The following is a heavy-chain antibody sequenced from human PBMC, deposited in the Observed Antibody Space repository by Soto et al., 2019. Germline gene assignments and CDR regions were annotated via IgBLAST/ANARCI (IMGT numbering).Heavy chain of an antibody. CDR3: ARGLLYATTYFDY. V-gene: IGHV1-69*06. D-gene: IGHD2-8*01. CDR1: GDTFTTNS. Sequence: QVQRVQSGAEVKKPGSSVKVSCKASGDTFTTNSLNWVRQAPGQGLEWMGGIIPVVGTTKYAQKYQDRVTITGDKSTNTAYMELSSLRSDDTAVYYCARGLLYATTYFDYWGQGTPVTVSS. J-gene: IGHJ4*02. CDR2: IIPVVGTT.